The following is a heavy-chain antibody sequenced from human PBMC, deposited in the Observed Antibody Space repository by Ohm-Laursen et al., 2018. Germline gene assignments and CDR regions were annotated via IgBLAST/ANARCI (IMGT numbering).Heavy chain of an antibody. J-gene: IGHJ6*02. CDR1: GFTLSSYD. Sequence: SLRLSCAASGFTLSSYDMNWVRQAPGKGMEWISYISETGSHIYDADSMRGRFTVARDNAKNLLYLQLNSLRVEDTAVYYCARDSSRRDCEGGMDVWGQGTMVTVSS. CDR3: ARDSSRRDCEGGMDV. D-gene: IGHD2-21*01. V-gene: IGHV3-21*01. CDR2: ISETGSHI.